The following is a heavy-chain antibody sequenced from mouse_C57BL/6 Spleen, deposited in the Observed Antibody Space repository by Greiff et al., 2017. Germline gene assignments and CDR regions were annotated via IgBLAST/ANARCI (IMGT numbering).Heavy chain of an antibody. V-gene: IGHV1-69*01. J-gene: IGHJ1*03. CDR2: IDPSDSYT. CDR1: GYTFTSYW. Sequence: QVQLQQPGAELVMPGASVKLSCKASGYTFTSYWMHWVKQRPGQGLEWIGEIDPSDSYTNYNQKFKGKSTLTVDKSSSTAYMQLSSLTSEDSAVYYCARVRYYGSSPWYFDVWGTGTTVTVSS. D-gene: IGHD1-1*01. CDR3: ARVRYYGSSPWYFDV.